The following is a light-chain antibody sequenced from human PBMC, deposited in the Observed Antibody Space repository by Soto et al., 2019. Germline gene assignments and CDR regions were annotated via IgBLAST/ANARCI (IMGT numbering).Light chain of an antibody. CDR1: QSVSNSY. Sequence: EIVLTQSPGTLSLSPGERATLSCRASQSVSNSYLAWYQQKPGQAPRLLIYGVSSRATGIPDRFSGSGSGTDFTLTMSRLEPEDFAVYYCHQYGSSPYTFGQGTKLEI. CDR3: HQYGSSPYT. CDR2: GVS. V-gene: IGKV3-20*01. J-gene: IGKJ2*01.